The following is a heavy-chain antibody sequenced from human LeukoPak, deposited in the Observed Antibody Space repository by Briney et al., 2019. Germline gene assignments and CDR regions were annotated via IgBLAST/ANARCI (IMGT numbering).Heavy chain of an antibody. J-gene: IGHJ4*02. CDR2: IYYGGST. D-gene: IGHD6-13*01. CDR3: ARLGGGRSSWFGPFDY. CDR1: GGSISSSSYY. V-gene: IGHV4-39*01. Sequence: PSETLSLTCTVSGGSISSSSYYWGWIRQPTGKGLEYIGSIYYGGSTYYKSSLKSRVTISVDTSRNQFSLKLSSVTAADTAVYYCARLGGGRSSWFGPFDYWGQGTLVTVSS.